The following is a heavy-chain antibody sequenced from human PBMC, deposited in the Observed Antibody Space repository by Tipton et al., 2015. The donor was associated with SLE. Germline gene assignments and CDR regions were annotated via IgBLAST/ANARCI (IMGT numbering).Heavy chain of an antibody. Sequence: TLSLTCTVSGGSINNYYWTWIRQPPGKGLEWIGYISYSGSTNYNPSLKSRLTISVDTSKNQSSLRLNSVTAADTAVYYCARDPNFGDPGTFDYWGQGTLVTVSS. CDR3: ARDPNFGDPGTFDY. V-gene: IGHV4-59*01. D-gene: IGHD4-17*01. J-gene: IGHJ4*02. CDR1: GGSINNYY. CDR2: ISYSGST.